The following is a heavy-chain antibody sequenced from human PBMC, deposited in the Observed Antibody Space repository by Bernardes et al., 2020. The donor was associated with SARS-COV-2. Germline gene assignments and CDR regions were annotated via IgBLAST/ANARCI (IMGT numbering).Heavy chain of an antibody. CDR3: AMQVIHPFGHFYGIDG. CDR2: IFYSGNT. V-gene: IGHV4-39*01. Sequence: SETLSLTCTVSGGSITSSDYYWAWIRRPPGKGLEWIGTIFYSGNTYYNPSLTRRLTISVDTSKNQFSLKLSSLTAADTAVYYLAMQVIHPFGHFYGIDGWGQGTTVTVSS. D-gene: IGHD2-21*01. CDR1: GGSITSSDYY. J-gene: IGHJ6*02.